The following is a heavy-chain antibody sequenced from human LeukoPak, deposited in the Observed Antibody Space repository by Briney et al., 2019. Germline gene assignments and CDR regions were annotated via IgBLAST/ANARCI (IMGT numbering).Heavy chain of an antibody. CDR3: ARDGLTTVTTVSRYYGMDV. V-gene: IGHV3-11*05. J-gene: IGHJ6*02. CDR1: GFTFSDYY. D-gene: IGHD4-17*01. CDR2: ITSSSRYT. Sequence: GGSLRLSCAASGFTFSDYYMSWIRQAPGKGLEWDAYITSSSRYTKYADSVKGRFTISRDNAKKSLYLQMNSLRAEDTAVYYCARDGLTTVTTVSRYYGMDVWGQGTTVTVSS.